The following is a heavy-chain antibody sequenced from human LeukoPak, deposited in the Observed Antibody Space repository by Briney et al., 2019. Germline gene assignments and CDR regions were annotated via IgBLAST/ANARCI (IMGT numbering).Heavy chain of an antibody. D-gene: IGHD2-15*01. CDR2: IYYSGST. V-gene: IGHV4-59*11. J-gene: IGHJ5*02. Sequence: SETLSLTCAVSGGSFSGHYWNWIRQPPGKGLEWIGYIYYSGSTNYNPSLKSRVTISVDTSKNQFSLKLSSVTAADTAVYYCARDEIYCSGGSCYGGRFDPWGQGTLVTVSS. CDR3: ARDEIYCSGGSCYGGRFDP. CDR1: GGSFSGHY.